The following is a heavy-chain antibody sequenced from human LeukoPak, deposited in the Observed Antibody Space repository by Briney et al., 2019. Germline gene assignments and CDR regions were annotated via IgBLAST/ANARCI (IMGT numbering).Heavy chain of an antibody. Sequence: SQTLSLTCTVSGGSISSGGYYWSWIRQPPGKGLEWIGYIYHSGSTYYNPSLKSRVTISVDTSKNQFSLKLSSVTAADTAVYYCARDRIAAAATEYWGQGTLVTVSS. CDR3: ARDRIAAAATEY. D-gene: IGHD6-13*01. CDR2: IYHSGST. CDR1: GGSISSGGYY. J-gene: IGHJ4*02. V-gene: IGHV4-30-2*05.